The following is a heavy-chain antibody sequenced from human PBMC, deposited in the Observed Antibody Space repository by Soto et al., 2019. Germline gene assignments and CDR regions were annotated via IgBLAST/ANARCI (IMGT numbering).Heavy chain of an antibody. V-gene: IGHV4-39*01. J-gene: IGHJ4*02. CDR2: IYYSGST. CDR3: ARHPDYYDSSGYCFDY. CDR1: GGSISSSSYY. D-gene: IGHD3-22*01. Sequence: SETLSLTCTVSGGSISSSSYYWGWIRQPPGKGLEWIGSIYYSGSTFYNPSLKSRVTISVDTSKNQFSLKLSSVTAADTAVYYCARHPDYYDSSGYCFDYWGQGTLVTVSS.